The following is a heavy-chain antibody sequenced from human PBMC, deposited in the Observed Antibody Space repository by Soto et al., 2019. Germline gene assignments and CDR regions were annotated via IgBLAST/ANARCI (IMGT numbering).Heavy chain of an antibody. D-gene: IGHD1-1*01. J-gene: IGHJ6*02. Sequence: SVKVSCKASGGTFSSYAISWVRQAPGQGLEWMGGIIPIFGTANYAQKFQGRVTITADESTSTAYMELSSLRSEDTAVYYCARYNWNDVGYYYYYGMDVWGQGTTVTVSS. CDR1: GGTFSSYA. CDR3: ARYNWNDVGYYYYYGMDV. V-gene: IGHV1-69*13. CDR2: IIPIFGTA.